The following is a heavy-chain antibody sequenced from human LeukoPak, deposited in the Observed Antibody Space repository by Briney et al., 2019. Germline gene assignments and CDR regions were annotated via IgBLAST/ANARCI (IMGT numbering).Heavy chain of an antibody. J-gene: IGHJ5*02. V-gene: IGHV1-69*04. Sequence: GASVKVSCKASGGTFSSYAIRWVRQAPGQGLEWMGRIIPILGIANYAQKFQGRVTITADKSTSTAYMELSSLRSEDTAVYYCARDRPGTNSLNWFDPWGQGTLVTVSS. D-gene: IGHD5-18*01. CDR1: GGTFSSYA. CDR2: IIPILGIA. CDR3: ARDRPGTNSLNWFDP.